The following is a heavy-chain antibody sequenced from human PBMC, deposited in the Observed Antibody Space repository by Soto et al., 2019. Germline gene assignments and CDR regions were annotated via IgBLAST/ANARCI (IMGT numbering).Heavy chain of an antibody. CDR2: IYYSGST. CDR1: GGSISSYY. V-gene: IGHV4-59*01. D-gene: IGHD2-2*01. Sequence: SEALSLTCTVSGGSISSYYWSWIRQPPGKGLEWIGYIYYSGSTNYNPSLKSRVTISVDTSKNQFSLKLSSVTAADTAVYYCAKDQPLPDYWGQGTRVTVSS. J-gene: IGHJ4*02. CDR3: AKDQPLPDY.